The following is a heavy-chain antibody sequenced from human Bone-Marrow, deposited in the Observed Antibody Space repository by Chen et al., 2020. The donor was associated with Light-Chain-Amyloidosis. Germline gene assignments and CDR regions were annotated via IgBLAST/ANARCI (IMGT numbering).Heavy chain of an antibody. V-gene: IGHV5-51*01. CDR3: ARRRDGYNFDY. J-gene: IGHJ4*02. D-gene: IGHD5-12*01. Sequence: EVQLEHSGPEVKKPGESLKISCKGSGYTFPNYWIGWVRQMPGKGLGGMGVIYPDDSDARYSPSFEGQVTISADKSITTAYLQWRSLKASDTAMYYCARRRDGYNFDYWGQGTLVTVSS. CDR1: GYTFPNYW. CDR2: IYPDDSDA.